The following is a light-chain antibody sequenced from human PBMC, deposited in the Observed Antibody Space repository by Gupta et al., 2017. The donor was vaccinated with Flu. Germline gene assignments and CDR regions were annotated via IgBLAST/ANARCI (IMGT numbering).Light chain of an antibody. J-gene: IGKJ1*01. CDR3: QRYDSLWT. Sequence: SPSTLSASVGDRVTITCRASQSISSWLAWYQQKPGKVPKLLIYQASRVESGVPSRFSGSGSGTEFTLTISSRQPDDVATYYCQRYDSLWTFGQGTRVEIK. CDR1: QSISSW. V-gene: IGKV1-5*03. CDR2: QAS.